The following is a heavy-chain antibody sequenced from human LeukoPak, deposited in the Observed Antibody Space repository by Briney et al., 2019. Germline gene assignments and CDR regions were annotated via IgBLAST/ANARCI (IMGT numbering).Heavy chain of an antibody. Sequence: GGSLRLXCAASGFTFSSYAMSWVRQAPGKGLEWVSAISGSGGSTYYADSVKGRFTISRDNSKNTLYLQMNSLRAEDTAVYYCAKDDDFWSGYLRFDPWGQGTLVTVSS. CDR2: ISGSGGST. D-gene: IGHD3-3*01. CDR1: GFTFSSYA. J-gene: IGHJ5*02. V-gene: IGHV3-23*01. CDR3: AKDDDFWSGYLRFDP.